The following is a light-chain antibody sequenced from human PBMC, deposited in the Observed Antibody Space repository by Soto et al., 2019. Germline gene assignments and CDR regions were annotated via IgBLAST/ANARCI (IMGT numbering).Light chain of an antibody. CDR1: SSDVGFYNY. Sequence: QSALTQPASVSGSPGQSITISCTGTSSDVGFYNYVSWYQQHPGKAPKLMIFEVNNRPSGVSSRFSGSKSGNTAYLIISGLQAEDEADYYCNSYTTSDSYVFGTGTKLTVL. CDR2: EVN. CDR3: NSYTTSDSYV. V-gene: IGLV2-14*01. J-gene: IGLJ1*01.